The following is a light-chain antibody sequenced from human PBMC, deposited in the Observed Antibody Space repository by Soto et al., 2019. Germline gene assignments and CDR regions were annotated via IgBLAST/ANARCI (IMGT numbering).Light chain of an antibody. Sequence: NFMLTQPHSVSESPGKTVTISCTRSGGSIANHYVQWYQQRPGSAPTTVIYEDNQRPSGVPVRFSGSIDSSSNSASLTLSGLKTEDEADYYCQSFDSTSVVFGGGTKVTVL. CDR3: QSFDSTSVV. J-gene: IGLJ3*02. CDR1: GGSIANHY. V-gene: IGLV6-57*04. CDR2: EDN.